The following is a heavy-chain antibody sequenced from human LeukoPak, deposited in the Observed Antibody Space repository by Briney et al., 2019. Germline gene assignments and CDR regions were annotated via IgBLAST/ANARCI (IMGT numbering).Heavy chain of an antibody. D-gene: IGHD6-13*01. V-gene: IGHV4-38-2*02. J-gene: IGHJ4*02. CDR3: ARGYPGIAAAGYFDY. Sequence: SETLSLTCTVSGYSISSGYYWGWIRQPPGKGLEWIGSIYHSGSTYYSPSLKSRVTISVDTSKNQFSLKLSSVTAADTAVYYCARGYPGIAAAGYFDYWGQGTLVTVSS. CDR1: GYSISSGYY. CDR2: IYHSGST.